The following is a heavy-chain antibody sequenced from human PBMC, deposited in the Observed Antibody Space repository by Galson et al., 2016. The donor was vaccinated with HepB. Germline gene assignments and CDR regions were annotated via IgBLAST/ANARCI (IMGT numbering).Heavy chain of an antibody. Sequence: SLRLSCAASGFAFSSYAMSWVRQAPGEGLEWVSGVSGSGGSTYYADSVKGRFTISRDNSKDTLYLQMNSLRAEDTAVFYCAKVRPYSSSWPYFDYWGQGTLVTVSS. V-gene: IGHV3-23*01. CDR3: AKVRPYSSSWPYFDY. D-gene: IGHD6-13*01. CDR1: GFAFSSYA. CDR2: VSGSGGST. J-gene: IGHJ4*02.